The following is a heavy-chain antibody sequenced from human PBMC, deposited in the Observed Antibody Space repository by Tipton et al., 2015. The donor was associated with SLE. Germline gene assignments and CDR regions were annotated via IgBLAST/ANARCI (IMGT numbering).Heavy chain of an antibody. CDR2: IYYSGTT. J-gene: IGHJ4*02. CDR1: GGSIINDY. D-gene: IGHD3-3*01. V-gene: IGHV4-59*01. Sequence: TLSLTCTVSGGSIINDYWTWIRQPPGKGLEWIGYIYYSGTTNYNPSLKLSSVTAADTAVYYCARGGPRTYYDFWSGSPFDSWGQGTLVTVSS. CDR3: DS.